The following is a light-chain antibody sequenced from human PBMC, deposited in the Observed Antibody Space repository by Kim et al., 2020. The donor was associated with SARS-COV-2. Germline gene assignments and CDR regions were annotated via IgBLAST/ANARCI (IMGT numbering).Light chain of an antibody. CDR3: QQYNNWPRT. Sequence: EIVMTQSPATLSVSPGERATLSCRASQSVSNLAWYQQKPGQAPRLLIYGASTSATGIPASFSGSGSATEFTLTISSLPSEDFAVYYCQQYNNWPRTFGPGTKVDIK. J-gene: IGKJ3*01. CDR2: GAS. V-gene: IGKV3-15*01. CDR1: QSVSN.